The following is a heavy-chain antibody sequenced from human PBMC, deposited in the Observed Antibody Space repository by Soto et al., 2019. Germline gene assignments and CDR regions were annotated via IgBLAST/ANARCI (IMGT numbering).Heavy chain of an antibody. Sequence: QVQLVQSGAEVKKPGASVKVSCKATGYTFNSYGFGWVRQAPGQGLEWMGWISAYNGKTNYAQKFQGRVTMTTDTSTSTAYMEVRCLGSDDTAVYYCARDSSPSTSGYFAYWGQGTLVTVSS. CDR1: GYTFNSYG. D-gene: IGHD2-2*01. J-gene: IGHJ4*01. V-gene: IGHV1-18*01. CDR2: ISAYNGKT. CDR3: ARDSSPSTSGYFAY.